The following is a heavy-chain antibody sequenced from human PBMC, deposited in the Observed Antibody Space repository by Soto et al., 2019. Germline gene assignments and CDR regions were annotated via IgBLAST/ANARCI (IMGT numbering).Heavy chain of an antibody. J-gene: IGHJ6*02. V-gene: IGHV1-2*04. CDR3: ARGDSTDCSNGVCSFFYNHDMDV. CDR1: GYSFTDYH. CDR2: INPKSGGT. Sequence: GASVKVSWKASGYSFTDYHIHWVRQAPGQGLECLGRINPKSGGTSTAQKFQGWVTMTTXTXXSXXXMXLXRLTSDXTAIYYCARGDSTDCSNGVCSFFYNHDMDVWG. D-gene: IGHD2-8*01.